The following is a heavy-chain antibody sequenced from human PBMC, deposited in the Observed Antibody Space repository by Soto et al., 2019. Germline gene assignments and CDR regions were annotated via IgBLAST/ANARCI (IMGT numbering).Heavy chain of an antibody. CDR1: GFTFSSYS. CDR2: ISSSSSYI. D-gene: IGHD2-8*01. CDR3: ARHTKGGWFDP. J-gene: IGHJ5*02. Sequence: GGSLRLSCAASGFTFSSYSMNWVRQAPGKGLEWVSSISSSSSYIYYADSVKGRFTISRDNAKNSLYLQMNSLRAEDTAVYYCARHTKGGWFDPWGQGTLVTVSS. V-gene: IGHV3-21*01.